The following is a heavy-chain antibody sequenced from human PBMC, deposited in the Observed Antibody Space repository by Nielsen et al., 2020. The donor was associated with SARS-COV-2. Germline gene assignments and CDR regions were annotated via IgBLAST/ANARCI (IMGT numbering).Heavy chain of an antibody. CDR3: ARDRSKRLRYNWNYEYYGMDV. D-gene: IGHD1-20*01. CDR1: GYTFTSYY. CDR2: INPSGGST. Sequence: ASVKVSCKASGYTFTSYYMHWVRQAPGQGLEWMGIINPSGGSTSHAQKFQGRVTMTRDTSTSTVYMELSSLRSEDTAVYYCARDRSKRLRYNWNYEYYGMDVWGQGTTVTVSS. V-gene: IGHV1-46*01. J-gene: IGHJ6*02.